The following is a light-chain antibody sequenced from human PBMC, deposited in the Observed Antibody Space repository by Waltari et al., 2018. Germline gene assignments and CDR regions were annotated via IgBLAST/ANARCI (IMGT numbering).Light chain of an antibody. Sequence: EIELTQSPATLPLSPGEGATLSCRASQNVNNYLAWYQQKPGQAPRLLIYDASNRAAGIPARFSGSGSGTDFTLTISSLEPEDFAVYYCQQRTNWLTFGGGTKVEIK. J-gene: IGKJ4*01. CDR3: QQRTNWLT. CDR2: DAS. V-gene: IGKV3-11*01. CDR1: QNVNNY.